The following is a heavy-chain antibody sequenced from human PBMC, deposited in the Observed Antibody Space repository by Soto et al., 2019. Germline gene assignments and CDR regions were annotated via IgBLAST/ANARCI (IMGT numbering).Heavy chain of an antibody. Sequence: ASVKVSCKASGYTFTSYAMHWVRQAPGQRLEWMGWINAGNGNTKYSQKIQGRVTITRDTSASTAYMELSSLRSEDTAVYYCAREIGGATVYYYYYYGMDVWGQGTTVTVSS. CDR3: AREIGGATVYYYYYYGMDV. J-gene: IGHJ6*01. CDR1: GYTFTSYA. V-gene: IGHV1-3*01. CDR2: INAGNGNT. D-gene: IGHD1-26*01.